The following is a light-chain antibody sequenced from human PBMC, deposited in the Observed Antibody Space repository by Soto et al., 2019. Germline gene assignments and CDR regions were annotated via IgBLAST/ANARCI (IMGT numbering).Light chain of an antibody. CDR3: QQYNSYSSIT. CDR2: KAS. Sequence: DVQMTQSPSTLSASVGDRVTITCRASQSISAWLAWYQQKPGKAPNLLIYKASTLESGVPSRFSGXXSXXXXTXXISSLQPDDFATYYCQQYNSYSSITFGQGTRLEIK. CDR1: QSISAW. V-gene: IGKV1-5*03. J-gene: IGKJ5*01.